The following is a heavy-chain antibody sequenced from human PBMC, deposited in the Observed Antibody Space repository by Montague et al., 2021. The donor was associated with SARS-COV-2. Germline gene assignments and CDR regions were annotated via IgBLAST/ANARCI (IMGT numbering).Heavy chain of an antibody. CDR3: ATITLGYCTNGVCQPPDY. J-gene: IGHJ4*02. Sequence: SETLSLTCTVSGGSISSSSYYRGWIRQPPGKGLEWIGSIYYSGSTYYNPSLKSRVTISVDTSKNQFSLKLSSVTAADTAVYYCATITLGYCTNGVCQPPDYWGQGTLVTVSS. V-gene: IGHV4-39*01. CDR1: GGSISSSSYY. CDR2: IYYSGST. D-gene: IGHD2-8*01.